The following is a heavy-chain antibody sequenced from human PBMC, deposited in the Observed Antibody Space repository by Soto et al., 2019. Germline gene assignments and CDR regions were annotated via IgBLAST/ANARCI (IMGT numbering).Heavy chain of an antibody. D-gene: IGHD6-19*01. CDR1: GYTFTSYG. J-gene: IGHJ6*02. CDR2: ISAYNGNT. V-gene: IGHV1-18*01. CDR3: ARDAXYYSSGWYRYYYYGMDV. Sequence: ASVKVSCKVSGYTFTSYGISWVRQAPGQGLEWMGWISAYNGNTNYAQKLQGRVTMTTDTSTSTAYVELRSLRSDDAAVYYCARDAXYYSSGWYRYYYYGMDVWGQGTTVTVSS.